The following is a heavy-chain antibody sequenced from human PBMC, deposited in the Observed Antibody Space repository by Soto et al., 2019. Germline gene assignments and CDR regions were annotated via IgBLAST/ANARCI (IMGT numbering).Heavy chain of an antibody. CDR3: AGAGWFAEGYFDF. CDR2: INAGNGHT. CDR1: GFTFVMYA. J-gene: IGHJ4*02. D-gene: IGHD3-10*01. Sequence: GASVKVSCKASGFTFVMYAIHWVRQAPGQGLEWMAWINAGNGHTTYSQKFQGRVTIIRDTSARTVYMELRSLRFDDTATYYCAGAGWFAEGYFDFWGQGTPVTVSS. V-gene: IGHV1-3*01.